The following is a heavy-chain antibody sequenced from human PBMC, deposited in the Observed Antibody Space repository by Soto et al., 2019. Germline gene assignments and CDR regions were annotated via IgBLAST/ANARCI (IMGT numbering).Heavy chain of an antibody. CDR3: ARRHYDLLTCQRYHLDF. V-gene: IGHV5-51*01. CDR2: IYPDQSRA. Sequence: PGESLKISCKGSGYRFSTFWIGWVRQMPGEGLGWVAIIYPDQSRAMYSPAFQGQVTISVDKSISTAYLQWNSLKASDTAIYYCARRHYDLLTCQRYHLDFWGPGTLVTVSS. J-gene: IGHJ4*02. D-gene: IGHD3-9*01. CDR1: GYRFSTFW.